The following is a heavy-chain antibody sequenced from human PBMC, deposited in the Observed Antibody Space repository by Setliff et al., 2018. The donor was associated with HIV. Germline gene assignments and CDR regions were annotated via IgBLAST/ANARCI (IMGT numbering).Heavy chain of an antibody. CDR3: AREGSSSSWFDP. CDR1: GFTFNTYA. D-gene: IGHD6-6*01. CDR2: ISADGLTT. J-gene: IGHJ5*02. Sequence: SLRLSCAASGFTFNTYAVTWVRQAPGKGLEWVSVISADGLTTFYADSVKGRFTISRDNAKNSLYLQMNSLRAEDTAVYYCAREGSSSSWFDPWGQGTLVTVSS. V-gene: IGHV3-23*01.